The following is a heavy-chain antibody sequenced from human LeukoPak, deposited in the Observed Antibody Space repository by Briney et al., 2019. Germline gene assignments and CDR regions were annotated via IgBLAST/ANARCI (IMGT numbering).Heavy chain of an antibody. CDR3: ATSTAKQLAYYYYYYMDV. D-gene: IGHD6-6*01. CDR2: FDPEDGET. CDR1: GYTLTELS. V-gene: IGHV1-24*01. J-gene: IGHJ6*03. Sequence: GASVKVSCKVSGYTLTELSMHWVRQAPGKGLEWMGGFDPEDGETIYAQKFQGRVTMTEDTSTDTAYMELSSLRSEDTAVYYCATSTAKQLAYYYYYYMDVWGKGTTVTVSS.